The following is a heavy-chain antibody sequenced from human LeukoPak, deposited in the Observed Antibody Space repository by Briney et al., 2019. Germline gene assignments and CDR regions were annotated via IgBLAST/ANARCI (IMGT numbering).Heavy chain of an antibody. D-gene: IGHD3-10*01. Sequence: GSLRLSCAASGFTFSSYAMHWVRQAPGKGLEWVAVISYDGSNKYYADSVKGRFTISRDNAKNSLYLQMNSLRAEDTAVYYCARGRKRGFDYWGQGTLVTVSS. CDR3: ARGRKRGFDY. V-gene: IGHV3-30-3*01. CDR2: ISYDGSNK. CDR1: GFTFSSYA. J-gene: IGHJ4*02.